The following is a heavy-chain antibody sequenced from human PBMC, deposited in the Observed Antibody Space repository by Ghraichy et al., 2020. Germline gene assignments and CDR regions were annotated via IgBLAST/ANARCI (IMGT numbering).Heavy chain of an antibody. V-gene: IGHV3-23*01. Sequence: LTCAASGFTFSDYALNWVRQVPGKGLEWVSSISGSGRRIYHAESVMGRFTISRDNSKNTVFLQMNSLRAEDTAVYYCAKGSSEHCSGGRCYRDYWGQGTLVTVSS. D-gene: IGHD2-15*01. J-gene: IGHJ4*02. CDR2: ISGSGRRI. CDR3: AKGSSEHCSGGRCYRDY. CDR1: GFTFSDYA.